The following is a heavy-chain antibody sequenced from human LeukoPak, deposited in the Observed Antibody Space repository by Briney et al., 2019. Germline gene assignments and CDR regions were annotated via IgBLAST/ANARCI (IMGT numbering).Heavy chain of an antibody. CDR2: ITWNNGSI. V-gene: IGHV3-9*03. CDR1: GFTFDDYA. CDR3: AKGRGPAATHYFDY. D-gene: IGHD2-2*01. Sequence: GGSLRLSCAASGFTFDDYAMHWVRQAPGKGLEWVSGITWNNGSIGYADSVKGRFTISRDNAKNSLYLQMNSLRAEDMALYYCAKGRGPAATHYFDYWGQGTLVTVSS. J-gene: IGHJ4*02.